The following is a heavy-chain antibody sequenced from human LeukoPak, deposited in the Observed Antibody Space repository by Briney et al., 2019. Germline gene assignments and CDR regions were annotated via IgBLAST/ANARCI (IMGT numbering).Heavy chain of an antibody. Sequence: SETLSLTCTVSGGSISSSSYYWGWIRQPPGKGLEWIGSIYYSGSTYYNPSLKSRVTISVDTSKNQFSLKLSSVTAADTAVYYCARGSAYFDYWGQGTLVTVSS. V-gene: IGHV4-39*07. CDR2: IYYSGST. J-gene: IGHJ4*02. CDR3: ARGSAYFDY. CDR1: GGSISSSSYY.